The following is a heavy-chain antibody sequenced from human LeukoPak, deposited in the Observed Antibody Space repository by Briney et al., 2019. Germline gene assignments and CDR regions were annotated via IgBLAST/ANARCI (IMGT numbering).Heavy chain of an antibody. Sequence: SVKVSCKASGGTFSSYAISWVRQAPGQGLEWMGRIIPILGIANYAQKFQGRVTITAGKSTSTAYMELSSLRSEDTAVYYCARRPWATGGDYWGQGTLVTVSS. V-gene: IGHV1-69*04. J-gene: IGHJ4*02. D-gene: IGHD1-14*01. CDR3: ARRPWATGGDY. CDR2: IIPILGIA. CDR1: GGTFSSYA.